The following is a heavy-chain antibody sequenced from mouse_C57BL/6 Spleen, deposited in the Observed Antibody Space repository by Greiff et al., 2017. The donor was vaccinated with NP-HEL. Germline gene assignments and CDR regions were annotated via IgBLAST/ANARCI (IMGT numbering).Heavy chain of an antibody. Sequence: EVQVVESGGDLVKPGGSLKLSCAASGFTFSSYGMSWVRQTPDKRLEWVATISSGGSYTYYPDSVKGRFTISRDNDKNTLYLLMSSLKSEDTAMYYCARPDDYRYAMDYWGQGTSVTVSS. J-gene: IGHJ4*01. CDR2: ISSGGSYT. CDR3: ARPDDYRYAMDY. CDR1: GFTFSSYG. D-gene: IGHD2-4*01. V-gene: IGHV5-6*01.